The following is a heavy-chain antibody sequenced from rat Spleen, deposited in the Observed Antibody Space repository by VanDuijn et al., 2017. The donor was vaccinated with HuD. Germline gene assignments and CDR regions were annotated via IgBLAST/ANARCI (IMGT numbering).Heavy chain of an antibody. V-gene: IGHV5-22*01. D-gene: IGHD1-5*01. J-gene: IGHJ2*01. CDR3: ARHIGYDY. CDR1: GFTFSDYY. Sequence: EVQLVESGGGLVQPGRSLKLSCAASGFTFSDYYMAWVRQAPKKGLEWVASISYEGSSTYYGDSVKGRFTISRDNAKSTLYLQMNSLRSEDTATYYCARHIGYDYWGQGVMVTVSS. CDR2: ISYEGSST.